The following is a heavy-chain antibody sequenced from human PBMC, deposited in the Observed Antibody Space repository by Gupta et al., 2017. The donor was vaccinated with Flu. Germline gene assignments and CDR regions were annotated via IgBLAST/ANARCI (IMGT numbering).Heavy chain of an antibody. J-gene: IGHJ6*03. CDR2: INPNSGGT. CDR3: ASGPDYYYYYMDV. Sequence: RQAPGQGLEGMGRINPNSGGTNYAQKFQGRVTMTRDTSISTAYMELSRLRSDDTAVYYCASGPDYYYYYMDVWGKGTTVTVSS. V-gene: IGHV1-2*06.